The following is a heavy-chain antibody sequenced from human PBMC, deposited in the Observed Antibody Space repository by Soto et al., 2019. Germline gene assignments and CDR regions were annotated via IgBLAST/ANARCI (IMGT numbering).Heavy chain of an antibody. CDR3: AKDLRRIVVVRPFDC. Sequence: QVQLVESGGGVVQPARSLRLSCAASGFTFSSYVMHWVRQAPGKGLEWVAVISYDGSNKSYAASVKGRFTISRANSKNTLYRQKNSLRAEDTAVYYCAKDLRRIVVVRPFDCWGQGSLVTVSS. D-gene: IGHD3-22*01. V-gene: IGHV3-30*18. CDR2: ISYDGSNK. J-gene: IGHJ4*02. CDR1: GFTFSSYV.